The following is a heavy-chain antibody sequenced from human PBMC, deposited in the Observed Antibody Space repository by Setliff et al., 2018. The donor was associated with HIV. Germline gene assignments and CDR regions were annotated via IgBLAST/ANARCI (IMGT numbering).Heavy chain of an antibody. J-gene: IGHJ4*02. CDR3: ARAPFYYGSGSYQTFDY. D-gene: IGHD3-10*01. CDR2: IYYTGST. V-gene: IGHV4-31*03. Sequence: SETLSLTCTVSGGSISSGDYYWSWIRQHPRKGLEWIGYIYYTGSTYYNPSLKSRVTIPVDTSKNQFSLKLSSVTAADTAVYYCARAPFYYGSGSYQTFDYWGQGTLVTVSS. CDR1: GGSISSGDYY.